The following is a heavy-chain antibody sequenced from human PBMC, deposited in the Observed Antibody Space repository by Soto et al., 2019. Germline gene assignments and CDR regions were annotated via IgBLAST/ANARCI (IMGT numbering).Heavy chain of an antibody. J-gene: IGHJ6*02. CDR3: ARVQGWFGDPQYYYGMDV. D-gene: IGHD3-10*01. CDR2: IYYSGST. CDR1: GGSISRGGYY. Sequence: PSETLSLTCTVSGGSISRGGYYWSWIRQHPGKGLEWIGYIYYSGSTYYNPSLKSRVTISVDTSKNQFSLKLSSVTAADTAVYYCARVQGWFGDPQYYYGMDVWGQGTTVTVSS. V-gene: IGHV4-31*03.